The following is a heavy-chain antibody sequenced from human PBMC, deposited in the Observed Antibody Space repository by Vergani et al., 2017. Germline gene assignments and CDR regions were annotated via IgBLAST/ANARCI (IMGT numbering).Heavy chain of an antibody. D-gene: IGHD6-19*01. Sequence: QVQLQESGPGLVKPSQTLSLTCTVSGGSISSGSYYWSWIRQPAGKGLEWIGRIYTSGSTNYNPSLKSRVTISVATSKNQFSLKLSSVTAADTAVYYCARTYSSGWQYFDAFDIWGQGTMVTVSS. CDR2: IYTSGST. CDR3: ARTYSSGWQYFDAFDI. CDR1: GGSISSGSYY. J-gene: IGHJ3*02. V-gene: IGHV4-61*02.